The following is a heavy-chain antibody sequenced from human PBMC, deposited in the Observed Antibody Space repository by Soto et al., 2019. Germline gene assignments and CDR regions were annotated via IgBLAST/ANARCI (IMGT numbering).Heavy chain of an antibody. CDR2: IFSGGNA. V-gene: IGHV3-53*01. J-gene: IGHJ4*02. CDR1: GVTVNSNF. CDR3: VKEFRGAFDY. Sequence: GGSLRLSCAVSGVTVNSNFMSWVRQAPGKGLEWVSVIFSGGNANYADSVKGRFIMPRDISKNTLYLQMNSLRAEDTAVYFCVKEFRGAFDYWGQGTLVTVSS. D-gene: IGHD3-10*01.